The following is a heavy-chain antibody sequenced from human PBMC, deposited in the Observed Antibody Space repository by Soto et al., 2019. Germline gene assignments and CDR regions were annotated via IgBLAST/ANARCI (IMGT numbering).Heavy chain of an antibody. D-gene: IGHD3-16*01. V-gene: IGHV3-23*01. J-gene: IGHJ4*02. CDR1: GFTFSSYA. Sequence: EEQLLESGGGLVQPGGSLRLSCAASGFTFSSYAMTWVRHAPGNGLEWVSTISNSGHVTYYAHSVKGRLTISRDNSKNKVYLQMDSLEAEDTALYYCAKILFVSSMTSDYWGQGTLVTVSS. CDR2: ISNSGHVT. CDR3: AKILFVSSMTSDY.